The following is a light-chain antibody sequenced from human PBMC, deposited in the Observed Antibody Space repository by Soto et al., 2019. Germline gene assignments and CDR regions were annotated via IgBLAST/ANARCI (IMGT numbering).Light chain of an antibody. CDR3: QQHNSP. J-gene: IGKJ4*01. CDR2: KAS. V-gene: IGKV1-5*03. CDR1: QSISSW. Sequence: DIQMTQSPSTLSASVGDRVTITCRASQSISSWLAWYHQKPGKAPKLLIYKASSLKSGVPSSFSGSGSGTELTITISSLQPDDFATYYCQQHNSPFGGGTKVEIK.